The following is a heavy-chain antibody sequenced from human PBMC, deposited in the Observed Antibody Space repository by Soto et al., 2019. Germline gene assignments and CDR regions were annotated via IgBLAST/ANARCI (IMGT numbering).Heavy chain of an antibody. V-gene: IGHV4-39*01. CDR1: GGSISSSSYY. J-gene: IGHJ4*02. Sequence: SETLSLTCTVSGGSISSSSYYWGWIRQPPGKGLEWIGSIYYSGSTYYNPSLKSRVTISVDTSKNQFSLKLSSVTAADTAVYYCMLGSGWKDFDYWGQGTLVTVSS. CDR2: IYYSGST. D-gene: IGHD3-22*01. CDR3: MLGSGWKDFDY.